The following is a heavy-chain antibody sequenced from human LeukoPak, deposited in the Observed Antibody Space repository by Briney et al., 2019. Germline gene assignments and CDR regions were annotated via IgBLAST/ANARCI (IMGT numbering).Heavy chain of an antibody. CDR2: IYSGGST. CDR1: GFTVSSNY. CDR3: ARDIFPYYHDSSGYPGY. V-gene: IGHV3-66*02. J-gene: IGHJ4*02. D-gene: IGHD3-22*01. Sequence: GSLRLSCAASGFTVSSNYMSWVRQAPGKGLEWVSVIYSGGSTYYADSVKGRFTISRDNSKNTLYLQMNSLRAEDTAVYYCARDIFPYYHDSSGYPGYWGQGTLVTVSS.